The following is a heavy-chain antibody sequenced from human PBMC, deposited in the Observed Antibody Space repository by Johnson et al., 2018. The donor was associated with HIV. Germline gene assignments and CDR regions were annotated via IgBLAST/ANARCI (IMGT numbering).Heavy chain of an antibody. V-gene: IGHV3-66*01. CDR3: VRDLWQQLRGAFDI. CDR1: GFTVSGNY. Sequence: VQLVESGGGLVQPGGSLRLSCAASGFTVSGNYMSWVRQAPGKGLEWVSVIYSGYSRYYADSVKDRFTIFRDNSKNKLYLQMNSLRADDTAVYYCVRDLWQQLRGAFDIWGQGTMVTV. D-gene: IGHD6-13*01. J-gene: IGHJ3*02. CDR2: IYSGYSR.